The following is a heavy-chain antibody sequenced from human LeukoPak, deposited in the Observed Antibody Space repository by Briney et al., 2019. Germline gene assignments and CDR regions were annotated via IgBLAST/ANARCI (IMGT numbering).Heavy chain of an antibody. CDR1: GFTFSSYA. Sequence: PGGSLRLSCAASGFTFSSYAMHWVRQAPGKGLEWVAVISYDGSNKYYADSVKGRFTISRDNSKNTLYLQMDSLRAEDTAVYYCARQTALYYDRSGGAFDIWGQGTMVTVSS. D-gene: IGHD3-22*01. CDR2: ISYDGSNK. V-gene: IGHV3-30*04. CDR3: ARQTALYYDRSGGAFDI. J-gene: IGHJ3*02.